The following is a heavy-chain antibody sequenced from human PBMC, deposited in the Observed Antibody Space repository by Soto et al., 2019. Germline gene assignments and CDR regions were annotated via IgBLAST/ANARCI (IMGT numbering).Heavy chain of an antibody. CDR3: ARDWEYCSGGSCYFYPDAFDI. CDR1: GYTFTSYG. CDR2: ISAYNGNT. D-gene: IGHD2-15*01. V-gene: IGHV1-18*01. Sequence: QVQLVQSGAEVKKPGASVKVSCKASGYTFTSYGISWVRQAPGQGLEWMGWISAYNGNTNYAQKLQGRVTMTTDTSPSTAYMELRSLRPDHTAVYYCARDWEYCSGGSCYFYPDAFDIWGQGTMVTVSS. J-gene: IGHJ3*02.